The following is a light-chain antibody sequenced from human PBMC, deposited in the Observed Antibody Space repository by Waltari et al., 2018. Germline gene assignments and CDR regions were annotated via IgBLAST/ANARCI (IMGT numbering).Light chain of an antibody. Sequence: QSPLSLSVSPGEPASISCRSSQSLIYTNGRAFLDWYVQKPGPPPQLVIYLGSNRASGVPDKFSGSGSDTDFTLTISRVEADDVGIYYCMQGLEIPPTFGQGTRLEI. CDR3: MQGLEIPPT. CDR1: QSLIYTNGRAF. V-gene: IGKV2-28*01. CDR2: LGS. J-gene: IGKJ1*01.